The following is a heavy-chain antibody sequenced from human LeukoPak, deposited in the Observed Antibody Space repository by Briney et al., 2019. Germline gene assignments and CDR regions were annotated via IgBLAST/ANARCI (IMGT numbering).Heavy chain of an antibody. Sequence: SVTLSLTCTVSGGSISSGSYYWSWIRQPAGKGLEWIGRIYTSGSTNYNPSLKSRVTISLDTSKNQFSLKLSSVTAADTAVYYCANSIDFDYGDYYFDYWGQGALVTISS. D-gene: IGHD4-17*01. CDR2: IYTSGST. J-gene: IGHJ4*02. CDR1: GGSISSGSYY. CDR3: ANSIDFDYGDYYFDY. V-gene: IGHV4-61*02.